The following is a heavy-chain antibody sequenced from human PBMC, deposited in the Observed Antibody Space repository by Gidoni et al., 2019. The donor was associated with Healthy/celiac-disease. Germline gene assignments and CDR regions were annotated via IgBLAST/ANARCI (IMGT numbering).Heavy chain of an antibody. CDR3: ARAGRRSGWYARLGMDV. CDR2: ISYDGSNK. Sequence: QVQLVESGGGVVQPGRSLSLSCAASGFTFSSYAMHWVRQAPGKGLEWVAVISYDGSNKYYADSVKGRFTISRDNSKNTLYLQMNSLRAEDTAVYYCARAGRRSGWYARLGMDVWGQGTTVTVSS. J-gene: IGHJ6*02. V-gene: IGHV3-30*01. CDR1: GFTFSSYA. D-gene: IGHD6-19*01.